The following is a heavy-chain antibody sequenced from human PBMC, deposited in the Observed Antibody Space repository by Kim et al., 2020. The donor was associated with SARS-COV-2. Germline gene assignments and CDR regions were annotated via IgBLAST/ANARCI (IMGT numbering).Heavy chain of an antibody. V-gene: IGHV3-23*01. Sequence: FTISRDNSKNTLYLQMNSLRAEDTAVYYCAKDWRITMVRGVQLDYNWFDPWGQGTLVTVSS. D-gene: IGHD3-10*01. J-gene: IGHJ5*02. CDR3: AKDWRITMVRGVQLDYNWFDP.